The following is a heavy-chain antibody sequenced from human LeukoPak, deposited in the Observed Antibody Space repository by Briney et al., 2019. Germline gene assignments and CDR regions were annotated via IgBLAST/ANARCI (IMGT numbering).Heavy chain of an antibody. D-gene: IGHD3-10*01. J-gene: IGHJ4*02. V-gene: IGHV3-48*03. Sequence: GGTLRLSCAASGFTFSRYEMNWVRQAPGKGLEWVSYISRSGDTIYFADSVKGRFTISRDNAKNSLYLQMSSLRAEDTAVYYCARDYASDYWGQGTLVTVSS. CDR3: ARDYASDY. CDR2: ISRSGDTI. CDR1: GFTFSRYE.